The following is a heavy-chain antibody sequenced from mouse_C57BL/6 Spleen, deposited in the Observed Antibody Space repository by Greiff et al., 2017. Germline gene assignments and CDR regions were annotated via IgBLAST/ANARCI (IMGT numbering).Heavy chain of an antibody. CDR1: GYSITSGYY. Sequence: EVQLVESGPGLVKPSQSLSLTCSVTGYSITSGYYWNWIRQFPGNKLEWMGYISYDGSNNYNPSLKNRISITRDTSKNQFFLKLNSVTTEDTATYYCASLYGNQFPYYYAMDYWGQGTSVTVSS. CDR2: ISYDGSN. J-gene: IGHJ4*01. D-gene: IGHD2-1*01. V-gene: IGHV3-6*01. CDR3: ASLYGNQFPYYYAMDY.